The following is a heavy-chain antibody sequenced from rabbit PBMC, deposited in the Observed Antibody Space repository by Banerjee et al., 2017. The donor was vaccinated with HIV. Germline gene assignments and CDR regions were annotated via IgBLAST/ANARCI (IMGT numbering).Heavy chain of an antibody. Sequence: QSLEESGGGLVKPGASLTLTCKASGFSLISGHDMCWVRQAPGKGLEWVACIYAGSSGSTYYASWAKGRFTISKTSSTTVTLQMTSLTAADTATYFCARGPYAGSSYYTYFNFWGPGTLVTVS. CDR2: IYAGSSGST. CDR3: ARGPYAGSSYYTYFNF. V-gene: IGHV1S40*01. CDR1: GFSLISGHD. D-gene: IGHD8-1*01. J-gene: IGHJ4*01.